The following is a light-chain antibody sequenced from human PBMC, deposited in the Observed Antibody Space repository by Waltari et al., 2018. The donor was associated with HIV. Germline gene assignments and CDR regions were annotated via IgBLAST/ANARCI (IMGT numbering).Light chain of an antibody. CDR2: DDG. CDR3: QVGDSSSDHPYC. J-gene: IGLJ1*01. Sequence: SFVLTQPPSISVAPGQTARITCGQDNIGSKSVHWYQQKPGQVPVLVVLDDGDRPPGIAERLSGSNAENTAALTISGVEAGDEADYVWQVGDSSSDHPYCFGSGTKVTVL. V-gene: IGLV3-21*02. CDR1: NIGSKS.